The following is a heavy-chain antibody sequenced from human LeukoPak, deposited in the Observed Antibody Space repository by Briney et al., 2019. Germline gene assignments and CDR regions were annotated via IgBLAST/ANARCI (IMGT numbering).Heavy chain of an antibody. D-gene: IGHD6-6*01. CDR1: GFTFDDYA. Sequence: GGSLRLSCAASGFTFDDYAMHWVRQAPGKGLEWVSGISWNSGSIGYADSVKGRFTISRDNAKNSLYLQMNSLRAEDTALYYCAKSSSSSDYYYYYMDVWGKGTTATVSS. CDR3: AKSSSSSDYYYYYMDV. V-gene: IGHV3-9*01. CDR2: ISWNSGSI. J-gene: IGHJ6*03.